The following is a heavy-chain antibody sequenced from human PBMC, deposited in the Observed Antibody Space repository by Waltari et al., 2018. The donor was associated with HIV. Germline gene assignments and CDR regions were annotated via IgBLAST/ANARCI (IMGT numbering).Heavy chain of an antibody. D-gene: IGHD1-1*01. Sequence: QLVESGGGLVQTGGSLRLSCTASGVSFSRHWMSWVRQAPGKGLEWVANIKEDGSERNYVDSVRGRFTISRDNAKNSVYLQMKSLRVEDTAVYFCARENDFGTIFLNYYFGMDVWGRGTSVTVSS. V-gene: IGHV3-7*01. CDR3: ARENDFGTIFLNYYFGMDV. J-gene: IGHJ6*02. CDR1: GVSFSRHW. CDR2: IKEDGSER.